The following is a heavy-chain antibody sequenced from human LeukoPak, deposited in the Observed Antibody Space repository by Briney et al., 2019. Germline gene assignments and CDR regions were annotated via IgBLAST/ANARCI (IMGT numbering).Heavy chain of an antibody. D-gene: IGHD3-3*01. CDR2: IYYSGST. CDR1: GGSISSYY. Sequence: PSETLSLTCTVSGGSISSYYWSWIRQPPGKGLEWIGYIYYSGSTNYNPSLKSRVTIPVDTSKNQFSLKLSSVTAADTAVYYCARAPKEWLLFYGMDVWGQGTTVTVSS. J-gene: IGHJ6*02. V-gene: IGHV4-59*01. CDR3: ARAPKEWLLFYGMDV.